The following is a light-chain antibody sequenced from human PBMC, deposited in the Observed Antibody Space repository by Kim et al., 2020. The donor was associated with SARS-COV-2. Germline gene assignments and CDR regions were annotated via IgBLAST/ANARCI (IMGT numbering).Light chain of an antibody. V-gene: IGKV2D-29*01. Sequence: DIVLTQSPLSLSVTPGQPASMSCKSTQSLLHSDGKTYLHWYLQKPDQPPHLLIYEVSRRFSGVPDRFSGSGSGTDFTLQISRVEAEDVGTYYCMQTLQLPLTFGGGTKVDIK. J-gene: IGKJ4*01. CDR3: MQTLQLPLT. CDR2: EVS. CDR1: QSLLHSDGKTY.